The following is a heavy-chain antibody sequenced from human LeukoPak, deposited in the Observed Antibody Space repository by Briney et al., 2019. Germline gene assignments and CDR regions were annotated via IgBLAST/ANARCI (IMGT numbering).Heavy chain of an antibody. Sequence: SETLSLTCTVSGGSISSCYWSWIWQPPGKGLEWIGYIYYSGSTNYNPSLKSRVTISVDTSKNQFSLKLSSVTAADTAVYYCARVGSGYYYYYYMDVWGKGTTVTVSS. CDR2: IYYSGST. D-gene: IGHD1-26*01. CDR3: ARVGSGYYYYYYMDV. J-gene: IGHJ6*03. CDR1: GGSISSCY. V-gene: IGHV4-59*01.